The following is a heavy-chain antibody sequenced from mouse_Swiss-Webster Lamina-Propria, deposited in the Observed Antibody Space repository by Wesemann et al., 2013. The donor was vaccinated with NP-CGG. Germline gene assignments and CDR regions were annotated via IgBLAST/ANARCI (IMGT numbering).Heavy chain of an antibody. CDR3: ARQWPYAMDY. Sequence: EYGGGLVKPGGSLKLSCAASGFAFSSYDMSWVRQTPEKRLEWVAYISSGGGSTYYPDTVKGRFTISRDNAKNTLYLQMSSLKSEDTAMYYCARQWPYAMDYWGQGTSVTVSS. V-gene: IGHV5-12-1*01. CDR1: GFAFSSYD. CDR2: ISSGGGST. J-gene: IGHJ4*01.